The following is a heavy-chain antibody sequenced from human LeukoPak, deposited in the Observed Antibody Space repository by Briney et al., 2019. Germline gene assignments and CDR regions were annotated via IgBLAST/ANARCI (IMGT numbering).Heavy chain of an antibody. D-gene: IGHD2-2*02. J-gene: IGHJ6*02. CDR3: ARGRRYCSSTSCYKGGYYYGMDV. CDR1: GGFFSGYY. CDR2: INHSGST. V-gene: IGHV4-34*01. Sequence: SETLSLTCAVYGGFFSGYYWSWIRQPPGKGLEWIGGINHSGSTNYNPSLKSRVTISVDTSKNQFSLKLSSVTAADTAVYYCARGRRYCSSTSCYKGGYYYGMDVWGQGTTVTVSS.